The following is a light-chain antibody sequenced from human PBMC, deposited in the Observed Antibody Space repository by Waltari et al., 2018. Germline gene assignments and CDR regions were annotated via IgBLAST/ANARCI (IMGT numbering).Light chain of an antibody. CDR3: CSFASSNSYV. CDR2: DVN. CDR1: SSDVGGYNY. Sequence: QSALTQPASVSGSLGQSITISCTGTSSDVGGYNYVSWYQQHPGKAPRLMIYDVNKRPSGVYNRFSDTKSGHTASLTISGLQAEDEADYHCCSFASSNSYVFGTGTMVTVL. J-gene: IGLJ1*01. V-gene: IGLV2-14*01.